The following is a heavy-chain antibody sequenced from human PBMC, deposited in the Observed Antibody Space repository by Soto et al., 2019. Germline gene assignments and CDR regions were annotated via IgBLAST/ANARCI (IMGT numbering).Heavy chain of an antibody. J-gene: IGHJ6*02. Sequence: ASVKVSCKASGYTFTSYGISWVRQAPGQGLEWMGWISAYNGNTNYAQKLQGRVTMTTDTSTSTAYMELRSLRSDDTAVYYCAREYDSSGYSYYYYGMDVWGQGTTGTVSS. CDR2: ISAYNGNT. CDR1: GYTFTSYG. CDR3: AREYDSSGYSYYYYGMDV. V-gene: IGHV1-18*01. D-gene: IGHD3-22*01.